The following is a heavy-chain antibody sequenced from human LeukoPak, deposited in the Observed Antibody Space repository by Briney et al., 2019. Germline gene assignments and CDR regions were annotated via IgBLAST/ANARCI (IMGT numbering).Heavy chain of an antibody. V-gene: IGHV4-59*08. CDR1: GGSISSYY. D-gene: IGHD4-17*01. Sequence: PSETLSLTCTVSGGSISSYYWSWIRQPPGKGLEWIGYIYYSGSTNYNPSLKSRVTISVDTSKNQFSLKLSSVTAADTAVYYCARGADYGDYDGVDAFDIWGQGTMVTVSS. CDR3: ARGADYGDYDGVDAFDI. J-gene: IGHJ3*02. CDR2: IYYSGST.